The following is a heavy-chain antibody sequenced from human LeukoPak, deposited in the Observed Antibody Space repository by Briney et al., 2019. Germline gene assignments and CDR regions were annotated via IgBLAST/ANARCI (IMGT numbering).Heavy chain of an antibody. J-gene: IGHJ4*02. CDR1: GFTFSSYA. V-gene: IGHV3-23*01. Sequence: LSGGPLRLSCAASGFTFSSYAMSWVRQAPGKGLEWVSAISGSGGSTYYADSVKGRFTISRDNSKNTLYLQMNSLRAEDTAVYYCAKDKGPPTPAERDYWGQGTLVTVSS. D-gene: IGHD1-1*01. CDR3: AKDKGPPTPAERDY. CDR2: ISGSGGST.